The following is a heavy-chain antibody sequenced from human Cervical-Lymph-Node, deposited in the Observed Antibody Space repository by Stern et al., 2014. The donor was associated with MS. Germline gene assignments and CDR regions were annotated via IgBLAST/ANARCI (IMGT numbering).Heavy chain of an antibody. Sequence: QVQLVESGAEVKKPGASVKVSCKASGYSFTLYGVSWVRQAPGQGLEWMGWISAYNGHTKYSQKLQGRVTMTTATSTSTAYMEFRSRRSDDTAFYYGGRNWRLAAHFIDYGGQGPLVTVPS. CDR3: GRNWRLAAHFIDY. V-gene: IGHV1-18*01. J-gene: IGHJ4*02. CDR1: GYSFTLYG. CDR2: ISAYNGHT. D-gene: IGHD3-3*02.